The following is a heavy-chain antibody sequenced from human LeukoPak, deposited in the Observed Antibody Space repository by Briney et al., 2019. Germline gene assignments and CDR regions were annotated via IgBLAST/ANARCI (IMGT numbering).Heavy chain of an antibody. Sequence: GGSLRLSCAASGFTFSSYSMNWVRQAPGRGLEWVANTQPEGNEKFYVESVKGRFTISRDNTKDLLFLQMNDLRVEDTGVYYCARGDAFSGDHWGQGTQVTVST. CDR1: GFTFSSYS. CDR2: TQPEGNEK. CDR3: ARGDAFSGDH. J-gene: IGHJ4*02. D-gene: IGHD3-16*01. V-gene: IGHV3-7*03.